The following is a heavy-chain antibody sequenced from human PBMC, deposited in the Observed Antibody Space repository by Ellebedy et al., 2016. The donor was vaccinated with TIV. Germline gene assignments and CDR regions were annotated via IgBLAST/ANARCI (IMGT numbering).Heavy chain of an antibody. Sequence: GGSLRLSXAASGVTLSAHHMDWVRQAPGKGLEWVGRSRSKAIDYTTEYAASVKGRFAISRDESSNSLYLQMNSLRAEDTAVYYCVRSHIVVVPTAHFEYWGQGTLVTVSS. J-gene: IGHJ4*02. D-gene: IGHD2-2*01. V-gene: IGHV3-72*01. CDR3: VRSHIVVVPTAHFEY. CDR2: SRSKAIDYTT. CDR1: GVTLSAHH.